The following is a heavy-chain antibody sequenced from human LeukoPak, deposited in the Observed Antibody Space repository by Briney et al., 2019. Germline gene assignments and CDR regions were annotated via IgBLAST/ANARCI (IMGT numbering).Heavy chain of an antibody. CDR1: GFTFRSYS. D-gene: IGHD1-1*01. CDR3: ARDSSDAYNPEPGY. Sequence: GGSLRLSCAASGFTFRSYSMNWVRQAPGKGLEWVSFISGMSSTLYYADSVKGRFTISRDNAKNSVYLQMNSLRDEDTAVYYCARDSSDAYNPEPGYWGQGTLVTVSS. CDR2: ISGMSSTL. J-gene: IGHJ4*02. V-gene: IGHV3-48*02.